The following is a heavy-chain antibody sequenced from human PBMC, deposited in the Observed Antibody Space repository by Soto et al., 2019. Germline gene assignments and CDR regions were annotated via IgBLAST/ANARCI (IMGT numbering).Heavy chain of an antibody. CDR2: VFHTGSY. D-gene: IGHD1-1*01. CDR3: ARGWDWRVND. J-gene: IGHJ4*02. V-gene: IGHV4-4*02. Sequence: QVQLQESGPGLVKPSGTLSLTCAVSGGSISTNNWWTWVRQPPGKGLEWIGEVFHTGSYNCNPSLKSRVIISVDKSKNLFSLQLTSVTAADPAFYYCARGWDWRVNDWGQGTLVTVSS. CDR1: GGSISTNNW.